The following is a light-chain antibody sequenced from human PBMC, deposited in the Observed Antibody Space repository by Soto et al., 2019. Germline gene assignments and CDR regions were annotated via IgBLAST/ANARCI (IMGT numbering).Light chain of an antibody. J-gene: IGKJ5*01. CDR3: QQRSYPIT. CDR2: DAS. Sequence: EIVLKMSPATVSLSTWERATLSCRASQRIGGYLGWYQQKPGQAPRLLIYDASNRATGIPVRFSGSGSGTDFTLAISGLEPEDFAVYYCQQRSYPITFGQGTRLEI. V-gene: IGKV3-11*01. CDR1: QRIGGY.